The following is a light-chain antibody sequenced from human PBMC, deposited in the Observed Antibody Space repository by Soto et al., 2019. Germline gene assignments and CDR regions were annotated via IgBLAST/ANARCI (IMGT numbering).Light chain of an antibody. CDR1: SSDVGSYNL. J-gene: IGLJ1*01. CDR2: EVS. V-gene: IGLV2-23*02. Sequence: QSALTQPASVSGSPGQSITISCTGTSSDVGSYNLVPWYQQHTGKAPKLMIYEVSKRPSGVSNRFSGSKSGNTASLTISGLQAEDEADYYCCSYAGSSTSYVFGAGTKLTVL. CDR3: CSYAGSSTSYV.